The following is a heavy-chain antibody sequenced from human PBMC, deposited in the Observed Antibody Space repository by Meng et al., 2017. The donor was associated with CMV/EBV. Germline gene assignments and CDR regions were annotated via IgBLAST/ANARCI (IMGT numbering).Heavy chain of an antibody. V-gene: IGHV3-48*03. J-gene: IGHJ4*02. CDR1: GFTFSSYE. CDR2: ISSSGSTI. CDR3: ARGPTTRGLAWDFRSGYSNYFDY. D-gene: IGHD3-3*01. Sequence: GESLKISCAASGFTFSSYEMNWVRQAPGKGLEWVSYISSSGSTIYYADSVKGRFTISRDNAKNSLYLQMNSLRAEDTAVYYCARGPTTRGLAWDFRSGYSNYFDYWGQGTLVTVSS.